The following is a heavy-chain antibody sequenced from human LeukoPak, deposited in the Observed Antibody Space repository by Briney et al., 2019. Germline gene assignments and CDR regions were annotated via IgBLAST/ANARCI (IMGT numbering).Heavy chain of an antibody. CDR1: GGSISSHY. J-gene: IGHJ4*02. D-gene: IGHD2-8*02. CDR2: MYYSGNS. CDR3: ASGKNWCYFDY. Sequence: SETLSLTCIVSGGSISSHYWSWIRQPPGKGLELIGYMYYSGNSNYNPSLKSRVTISVDTSKNQFSLELTSVTAADTAVYYCASGKNWCYFDYWGQGTLVTVSS. V-gene: IGHV4-59*08.